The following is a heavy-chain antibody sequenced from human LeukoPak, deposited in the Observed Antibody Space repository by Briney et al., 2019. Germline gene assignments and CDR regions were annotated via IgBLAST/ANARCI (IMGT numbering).Heavy chain of an antibody. CDR1: GYTFTVYY. Sequence: GASVKVSCKTSGYTFTVYYMHWVRQAPGQGLEWMGWINPNSGGTNYAQKFQGRVTMTRDTSISTAYMELSRLRSDDTAVYYCARAPPGGVVVVAATIDYWGQGTLVTVSS. D-gene: IGHD2-15*01. V-gene: IGHV1-2*02. CDR3: ARAPPGGVVVVAATIDY. CDR2: INPNSGGT. J-gene: IGHJ4*02.